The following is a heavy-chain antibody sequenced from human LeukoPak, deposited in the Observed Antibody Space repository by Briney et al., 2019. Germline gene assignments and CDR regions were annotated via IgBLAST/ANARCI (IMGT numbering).Heavy chain of an antibody. CDR3: ARTAGYYYGSGSGWGDY. CDR2: INPNSGGT. CDR1: GGTFTGYY. J-gene: IGHJ4*02. V-gene: IGHV1-2*02. Sequence: ASVKVSCKASGGTFTGYYMHWVRQAPGQGLEWMGWINPNSGGTNYAQKFQGRVTMTRDTSISTAYMELSRLRSDDTAVYYCARTAGYYYGSGSGWGDYWGQGTLVTVSS. D-gene: IGHD3-10*01.